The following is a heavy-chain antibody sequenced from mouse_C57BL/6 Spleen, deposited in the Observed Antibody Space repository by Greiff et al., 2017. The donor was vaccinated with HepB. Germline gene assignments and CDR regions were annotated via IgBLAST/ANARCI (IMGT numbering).Heavy chain of an antibody. Sequence: QVQLQQSGPELVKPGASVKISCKASGYTFTDYYINWVKQRPGQGLEWIGWIYPGSGNTKYNEKFKGKSTLTVDTSSRTAYLQLSSLTSEDSAVDFCTRSMWDGGYSAMSYWVQGTSGTVSS. CDR1: GYTFTDYY. CDR3: TRSMWDGGYSAMSY. D-gene: IGHD4-1*01. V-gene: IGHV1-84*01. J-gene: IGHJ4*01. CDR2: IYPGSGNT.